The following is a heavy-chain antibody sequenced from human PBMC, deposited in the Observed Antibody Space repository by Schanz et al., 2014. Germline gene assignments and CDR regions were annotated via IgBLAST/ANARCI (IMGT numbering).Heavy chain of an antibody. D-gene: IGHD5-12*01. CDR3: ARGGSSGYDFSIYYMDV. Sequence: EVQLVESGGGLAQPGGSLRLSCAASGFSVSHSYMTWVRQSPGKGLEWVSFIYPGGSTYYPDSVKGRFTISRDNFKNTLFLQMNSLRAEDTAAYYCARGGSSGYDFSIYYMDVWGKGTTVTVSS. J-gene: IGHJ6*03. V-gene: IGHV3-53*01. CDR1: GFSVSHSY. CDR2: IYPGGST.